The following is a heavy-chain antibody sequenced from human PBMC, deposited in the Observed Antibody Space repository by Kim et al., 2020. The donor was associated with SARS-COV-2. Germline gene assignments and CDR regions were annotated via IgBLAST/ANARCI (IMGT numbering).Heavy chain of an antibody. CDR2: INHSGST. D-gene: IGHD1-20*01. V-gene: IGHV4-34*01. J-gene: IGHJ6*02. Sequence: SETLSLTCAVYGGSFSGYYWSWIRQPPGKGLEWIGEINHSGSTNYNPSLKSRVSISVDTSKNQFSLKLSSVTAADTAVYYCARIRPCNFRNNDVWGQGTTVTVSS. CDR3: ARIRPCNFRNNDV. CDR1: GGSFSGYY.